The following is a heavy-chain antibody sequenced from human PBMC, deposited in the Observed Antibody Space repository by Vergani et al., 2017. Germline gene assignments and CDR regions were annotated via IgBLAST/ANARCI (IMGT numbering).Heavy chain of an antibody. V-gene: IGHV3-33*06. Sequence: HVQLLVSGGGVVQPGRSLRLSCAASGFTFSSYGMHWVRQAPGKGRECVAVIWDDGSNKYYADSVKGRFTSARDNSNNTLYLQRNSLRAEDTAVYYCAKATIAVAGTCIDYWGQGTLVTVSS. CDR1: GFTFSSYG. CDR2: IWDDGSNK. D-gene: IGHD6-19*01. CDR3: AKATIAVAGTCIDY. J-gene: IGHJ4*02.